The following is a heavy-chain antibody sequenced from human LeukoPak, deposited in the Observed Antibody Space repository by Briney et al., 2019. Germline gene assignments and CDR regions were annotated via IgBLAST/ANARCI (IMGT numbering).Heavy chain of an antibody. Sequence: ASVKVSCKACGYTFTTYYMHWVRQAPGQGLEWMGVINPSGSSTSYAQKFQGRVTMTRDTSTSTFYMELGSLRSEDTAVYYCARGDIEDWGQGTLVTVSS. V-gene: IGHV1-46*03. J-gene: IGHJ4*02. CDR2: INPSGSST. CDR1: GYTFTTYY. D-gene: IGHD5-12*01. CDR3: ARGDIED.